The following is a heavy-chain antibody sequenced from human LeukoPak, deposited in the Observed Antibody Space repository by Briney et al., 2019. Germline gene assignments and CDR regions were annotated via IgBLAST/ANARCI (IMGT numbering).Heavy chain of an antibody. J-gene: IGHJ4*02. CDR2: ISSSSSYI. Sequence: GGALRLSCAASGFTFSIDSMNWVRQAPGKGLEWVSSISSSSSYIYYADSGKGRFTISRDNPKNSLYLQMNSLRAEDTAVYYCTRVPSYGDYSDYWGQGNLDSLSS. CDR1: GFTFSIDS. CDR3: TRVPSYGDYSDY. D-gene: IGHD4-17*01. V-gene: IGHV3-21*01.